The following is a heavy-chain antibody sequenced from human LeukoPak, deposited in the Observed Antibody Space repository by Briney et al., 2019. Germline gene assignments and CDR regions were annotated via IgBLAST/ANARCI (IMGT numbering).Heavy chain of an antibody. D-gene: IGHD6-13*01. J-gene: IGHJ4*02. CDR1: GFTFSSYE. CDR2: ISSSGSTI. Sequence: SGGSLRLSCAASGFTFSSYEMNWVRQAPGKGLEWVSYISSSGSTIYYADSVKGRFTISRDNAKNSLYLQMNSLRAEDTAVYYCAREIAAAGRGFDYWGQGTLVTVSS. V-gene: IGHV3-48*03. CDR3: AREIAAAGRGFDY.